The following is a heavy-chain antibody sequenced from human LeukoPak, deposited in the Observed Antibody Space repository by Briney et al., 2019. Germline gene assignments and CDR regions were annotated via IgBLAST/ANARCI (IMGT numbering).Heavy chain of an antibody. V-gene: IGHV4-39*07. CDR1: GGSLSSSSYY. CDR2: INHSGST. J-gene: IGHJ4*02. D-gene: IGHD3-10*01. CDR3: ARGRSTMVRGAVFDY. Sequence: PSETLSLTCTVFGGSLSSSSYYWAWIRQPPGKGLEWIGEINHSGSTNYNPSLKSRVTISVDTSKNQFSLKLSSVTAADTAVYYCARGRSTMVRGAVFDYWGQGTLVTVSS.